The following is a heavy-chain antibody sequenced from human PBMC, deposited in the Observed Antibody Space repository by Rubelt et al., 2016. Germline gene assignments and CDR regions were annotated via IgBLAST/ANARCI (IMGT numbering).Heavy chain of an antibody. CDR1: GGSISSYY. Sequence: QVQLQESGPGLVKPSETLSLTCTVSGGSISSYYWSWIRQPPGKGLEWIGYIYYSGSTNYNPSLKSRVTISVDTAKNQFSLKLSSVTAADTAVYYCARVPRGIAAAGVFVWGQGTLVTVSS. CDR2: IYYSGST. V-gene: IGHV4-59*01. J-gene: IGHJ4*02. D-gene: IGHD6-13*01. CDR3: ARVPRGIAAAGVFV.